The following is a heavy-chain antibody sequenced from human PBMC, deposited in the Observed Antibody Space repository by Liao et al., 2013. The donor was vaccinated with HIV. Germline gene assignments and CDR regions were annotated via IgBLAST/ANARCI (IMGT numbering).Heavy chain of an antibody. CDR3: ARDQGYCINGVCTYFYYYMDV. D-gene: IGHD2-8*01. CDR2: LHTSGTT. Sequence: QVQLQESGPGLVKPSETLSLTCTVSGGSISSYYWSWIRQPAGRELEWIGRLHTSGTTTFNPSVESRVTISVDMSKNQFSLQLSSVTAADTAIYYCARDQGYCINGVCTYFYYYMDVWGKGTPVTVSS. J-gene: IGHJ6*03. CDR1: GGSISSYY. V-gene: IGHV4-4*07.